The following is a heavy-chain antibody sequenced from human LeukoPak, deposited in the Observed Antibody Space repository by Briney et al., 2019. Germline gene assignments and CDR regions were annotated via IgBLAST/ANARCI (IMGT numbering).Heavy chain of an antibody. CDR1: GASISSGGYY. CDR2: MYYSGST. CDR3: AMRIGGPRTRWFDP. Sequence: SETLSLTCTVSGASISSGGYYWSWIRQHPGRGLEWIGYMYYSGSTYYNPSLTSRVTISVDTSKNQFSLKLSSVTAADTAVYYCAMRIGGPRTRWFDPWGQGTLVTVSS. D-gene: IGHD3-16*01. V-gene: IGHV4-31*03. J-gene: IGHJ5*02.